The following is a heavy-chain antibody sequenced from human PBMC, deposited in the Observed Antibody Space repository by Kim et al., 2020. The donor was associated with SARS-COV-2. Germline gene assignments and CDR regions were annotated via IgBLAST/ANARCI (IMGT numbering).Heavy chain of an antibody. CDR2: T. D-gene: IGHD1-26*01. J-gene: IGHJ4*02. Sequence: TSYATKFQGRVTMTRDTSTSTGYMELSSLRSEDTAVYYCARDSRVGALDYWGQGTLVTVSS. V-gene: IGHV1-46*01. CDR3: ARDSRVGALDY.